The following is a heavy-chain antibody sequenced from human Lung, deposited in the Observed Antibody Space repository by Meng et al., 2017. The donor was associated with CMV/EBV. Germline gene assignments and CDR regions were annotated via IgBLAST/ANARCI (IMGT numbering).Heavy chain of an antibody. J-gene: IGHJ4*02. D-gene: IGHD3-22*01. CDR2: VDPEDGET. CDR3: ATAPRYYDSSGYPDY. CDR1: GYPFTDYY. Sequence: SGYPFTDYYMHWVQQAPGKGLEWMGLVDPEDGETIYAEKFQGRVTITADTSTDTAYMELSSLRSEDTAVYYCATAPRYYDSSGYPDYWGQGTLVTVSS. V-gene: IGHV1-69-2*01.